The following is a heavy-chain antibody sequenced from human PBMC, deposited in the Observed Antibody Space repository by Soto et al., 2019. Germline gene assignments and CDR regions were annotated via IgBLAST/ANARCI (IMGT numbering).Heavy chain of an antibody. Sequence: GGSLRLSCAASGFTFSSYSMNWVRQAPGKGLEWVSSISSSSSYIYYADSVKGRFTISRDNAKNSLYLQMNNLRAEDTAVYYCARDLTVATIPHLGYWGQGTLVTVSS. D-gene: IGHD5-12*01. CDR1: GFTFSSYS. CDR2: ISSSSSYI. J-gene: IGHJ4*02. V-gene: IGHV3-21*01. CDR3: ARDLTVATIPHLGY.